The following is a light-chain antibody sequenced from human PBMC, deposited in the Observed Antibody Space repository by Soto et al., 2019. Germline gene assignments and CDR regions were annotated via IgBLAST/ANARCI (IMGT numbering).Light chain of an antibody. CDR2: GAS. V-gene: IGKV3-15*01. Sequence: DIVMTQSPATLSVSPGERATLSCRASQSVSSNLAWYQQKPGQAPRLLIYGASTRATGVPARFSGSGSGTEFTLTISSLQSEDFAVYYCLQYNDWPRTFGQGTKVDIK. J-gene: IGKJ1*01. CDR1: QSVSSN. CDR3: LQYNDWPRT.